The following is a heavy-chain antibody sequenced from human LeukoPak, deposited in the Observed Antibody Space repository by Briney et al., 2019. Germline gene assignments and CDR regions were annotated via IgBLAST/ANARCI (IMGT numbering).Heavy chain of an antibody. CDR1: GYTFTGYY. V-gene: IGHV1-2*02. CDR2: INPNSGGT. J-gene: IGHJ4*02. Sequence: GASVKVSCKASGYTFTGYYMHWVRQAPGQGLEWMGWINPNSGGTNYAQKFQGRVTMTRDTFISTAYMELSRLRSDDTAVYYCASSIAVAGTGFDYWGQGTLVTVSS. CDR3: ASSIAVAGTGFDY. D-gene: IGHD6-19*01.